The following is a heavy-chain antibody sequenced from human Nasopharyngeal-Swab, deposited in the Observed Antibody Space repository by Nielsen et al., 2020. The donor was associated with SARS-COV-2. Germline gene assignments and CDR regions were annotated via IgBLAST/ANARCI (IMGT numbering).Heavy chain of an antibody. CDR1: GGSISSYY. Sequence: GSLRLSCTVSGGSISSYYWSWIRQPPGKGLEWIGYIYYSGSTNYNPSLKSRVTILVDTSKNQFSLKLSSVTAADTAVYYCARFTSVGDAFDIWGQGTMVTVSS. D-gene: IGHD6-6*01. CDR3: ARFTSVGDAFDI. V-gene: IGHV4-59*01. J-gene: IGHJ3*02. CDR2: IYYSGST.